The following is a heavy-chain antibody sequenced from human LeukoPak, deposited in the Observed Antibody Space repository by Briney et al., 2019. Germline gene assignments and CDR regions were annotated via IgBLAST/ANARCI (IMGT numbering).Heavy chain of an antibody. CDR2: IYYSGST. V-gene: IGHV4-30-4*01. Sequence: PSETLSLTCTVSGGSISSGGYYWSWIRQPPGKGLEWIGYIYYSGSTYYNPSLKSRVTISVDTSKNQFSLKLSSVTAADTAVYYCARGGGYGDYVVHTWFDPWGQGTLVTVSS. D-gene: IGHD4-17*01. CDR3: ARGGGYGDYVVHTWFDP. CDR1: GGSISSGGYY. J-gene: IGHJ5*02.